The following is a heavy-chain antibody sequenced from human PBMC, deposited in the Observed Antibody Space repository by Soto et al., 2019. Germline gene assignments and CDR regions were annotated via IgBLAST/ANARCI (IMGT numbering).Heavy chain of an antibody. CDR3: AGAVEVVTLPFDY. J-gene: IGHJ4*02. CDR2: INHSGST. D-gene: IGHD2-15*01. CDR1: GVSFSGYY. V-gene: IGHV4-34*01. Sequence: SQTLSLTCAVYGVSFSGYYWSWIRQPPGKGLEWIGEINHSGSTNYNPSLKSRVTISVDTSKNQFSLKLSSVTAADTAVYYCAGAVEVVTLPFDYRGQGTLVTVSS.